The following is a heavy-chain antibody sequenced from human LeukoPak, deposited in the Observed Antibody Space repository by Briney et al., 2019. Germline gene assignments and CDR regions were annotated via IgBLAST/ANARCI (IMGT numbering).Heavy chain of an antibody. CDR2: ITTSGSTI. D-gene: IGHD2-21*02. V-gene: IGHV3-48*03. Sequence: PGGSLRLSCAASGFTFSTYEMNWVRQAPGKGLEWVSYITTSGSTIYYADSVKGRFTISRDNAKNSLYLQMSSLRAEDTAVYYCARKVVTTTANAFDIRGQGTVVTVSS. CDR3: ARKVVTTTANAFDI. CDR1: GFTFSTYE. J-gene: IGHJ3*02.